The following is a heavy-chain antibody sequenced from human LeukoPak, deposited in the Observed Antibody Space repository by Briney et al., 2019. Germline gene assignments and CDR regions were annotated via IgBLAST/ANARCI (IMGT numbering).Heavy chain of an antibody. J-gene: IGHJ4*02. Sequence: GGSLRLSCAASGFTFSSYAMSWVRLAPGKGLEWVSAISGSGGSTYYADSVKGRFTISRDNSKNVMSLQMDSLTREDTAVYYCAKEGSANYLSFDHWGQGTLVTVSS. CDR2: ISGSGGST. D-gene: IGHD4/OR15-4a*01. CDR3: AKEGSANYLSFDH. V-gene: IGHV3-23*01. CDR1: GFTFSSYA.